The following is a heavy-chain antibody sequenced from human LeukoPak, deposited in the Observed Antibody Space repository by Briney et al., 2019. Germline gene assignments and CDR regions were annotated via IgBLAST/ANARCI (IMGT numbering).Heavy chain of an antibody. D-gene: IGHD2-2*01. Sequence: PSETLSLTCTVSGYSISSGYYWGWIRQPPGKGLEWIGSIYHSGSTYYNPSLKSRVTISVDTSKNQFSLKLSSVTAADTAVYYCASRYCSSTSCYSNPDYWGQGTLVTVSS. CDR3: ASRYCSSTSCYSNPDY. V-gene: IGHV4-38-2*02. CDR2: IYHSGST. J-gene: IGHJ4*02. CDR1: GYSISSGYY.